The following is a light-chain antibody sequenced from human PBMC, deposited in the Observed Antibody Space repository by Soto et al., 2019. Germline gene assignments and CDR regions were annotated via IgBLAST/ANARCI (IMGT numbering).Light chain of an antibody. V-gene: IGKV3-15*01. Sequence: IVMTQSPATLAVSPGERATLSCRASQSVSSNLAWYQQKPGQAPRLLIYGASTRATGSPARFSGSGSGTEFTLTISSLQSEEFAFYYCQKHNTFPPPLAPGPNADIK. CDR2: GAS. CDR1: QSVSSN. J-gene: IGKJ3*01. CDR3: QKHNTFPPP.